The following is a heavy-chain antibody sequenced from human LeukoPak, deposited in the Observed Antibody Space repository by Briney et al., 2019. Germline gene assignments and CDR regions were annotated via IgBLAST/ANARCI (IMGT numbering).Heavy chain of an antibody. CDR2: ISGSGGST. D-gene: IGHD6-19*01. V-gene: IGHV3-23*01. CDR3: AKEVAVAGLDY. CDR1: GFTFSSYA. J-gene: IGHJ4*02. Sequence: GGSLRLSCAASGFTFSSYALSWVRQAPGKGLEWVSAISGSGGSTYYADSVRGRFTISRDNSKNTLYPQMNSLRAEDTAVYYCAKEVAVAGLDYWGQGTLVTVSS.